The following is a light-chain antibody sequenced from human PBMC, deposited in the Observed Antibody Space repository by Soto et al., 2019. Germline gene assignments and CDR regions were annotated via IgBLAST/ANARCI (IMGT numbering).Light chain of an antibody. CDR1: SSDVGGYNY. J-gene: IGLJ2*01. CDR2: DVS. Sequence: QSALTQPASVSGSPGQSITISCTGTSSDVGGYNYVSWYQQHPGEAPKLMIYDVSNRPSGASNRFSGSKSGNTASLTISGLQAEDEADYYCSSYTSSSTLVFGGGTKLTVL. V-gene: IGLV2-14*01. CDR3: SSYTSSSTLV.